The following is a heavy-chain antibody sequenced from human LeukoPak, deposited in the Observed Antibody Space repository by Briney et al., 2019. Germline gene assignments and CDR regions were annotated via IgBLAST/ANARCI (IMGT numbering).Heavy chain of an antibody. CDR2: INSNSGGT. J-gene: IGHJ5*02. D-gene: IGHD3-10*01. V-gene: IGHV1-2*06. CDR1: GYTFTGYY. CDR3: ARDRKGITMVRGVIHNWFDP. Sequence: ASVKVSCKASGYTFTGYYIHWVRQAPGQGLEWMGRINSNSGGTNYAQKFQGRVTMTRDTSISTAYMELGRLRSDDTAVYYCARDRKGITMVRGVIHNWFDPWGQGTLVTVSS.